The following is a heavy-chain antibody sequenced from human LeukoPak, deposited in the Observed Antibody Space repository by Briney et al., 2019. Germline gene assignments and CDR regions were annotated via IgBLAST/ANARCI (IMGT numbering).Heavy chain of an antibody. D-gene: IGHD3-22*01. CDR2: TIPIFGTA. CDR3: ARGLVVITEGLFDY. V-gene: IGHV1-69*05. CDR1: GGTFSSYA. J-gene: IGHJ4*02. Sequence: SVKVSCKASGGTFSSYAISWVRQAPGQGLEWMGRTIPIFGTANYAQKFQGRVTITTDESTSTAYMELSSLRSEDTAVYYCARGLVVITEGLFDYWGQGTLVTVSS.